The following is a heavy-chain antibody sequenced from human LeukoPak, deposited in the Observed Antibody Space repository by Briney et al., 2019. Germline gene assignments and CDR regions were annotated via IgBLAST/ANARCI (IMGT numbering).Heavy chain of an antibody. J-gene: IGHJ4*02. Sequence: PGVSLRLSCEASGFTFGSYGMHWVRQAPGKGLEWVAAIWYDGSNKYQRDSLKGRFTISRDNSRSTLYLRMNSLRVEDTAVYYCARSGGDFYDSSGYGVIDHWGRGTLVTVSS. V-gene: IGHV3-33*01. D-gene: IGHD3-22*01. CDR3: ARSGGDFYDSSGYGVIDH. CDR1: GFTFGSYG. CDR2: IWYDGSNK.